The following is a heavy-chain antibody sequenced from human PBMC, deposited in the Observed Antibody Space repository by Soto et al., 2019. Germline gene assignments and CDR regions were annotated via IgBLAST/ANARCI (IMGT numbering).Heavy chain of an antibody. V-gene: IGHV1-69*01. D-gene: IGHD6-19*01. J-gene: IGHJ6*02. CDR3: AREEAVAGRSYYYYGMDV. CDR1: GGTFSSYA. Sequence: QVQLVQSGAEVKKPGSSVKVSCKASGGTFSSYAISWVRQAPGQGLEWMGGIIPIFGTANYAQKFQGRVTITADESTSTAYMELSSLRSEDTAVYYCAREEAVAGRSYYYYGMDVWGQGTTVTVSS. CDR2: IIPIFGTA.